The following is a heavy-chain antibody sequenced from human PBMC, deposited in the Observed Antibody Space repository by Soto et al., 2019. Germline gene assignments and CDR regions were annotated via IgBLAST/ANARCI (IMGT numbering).Heavy chain of an antibody. CDR2: IDWDDNK. CDR3: ARIALGTSCYAAGDGAFDV. CDR1: GFSLSTSGMC. V-gene: IGHV2-70*11. J-gene: IGHJ3*01. Sequence: SGPTLVNPTQTLTLTCTFSGFSLSTSGMCVSWIRQPPGKALEWLARIDWDDNKYYNTSLKTRLTISKDTSKNQVVLTMTNMDPVDTATYYCARIALGTSCYAAGDGAFDVWGQGTMVTVS. D-gene: IGHD2-2*01.